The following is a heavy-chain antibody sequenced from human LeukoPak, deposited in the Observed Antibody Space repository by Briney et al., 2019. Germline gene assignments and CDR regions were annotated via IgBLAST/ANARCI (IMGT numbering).Heavy chain of an antibody. CDR1: GFTFDHYG. V-gene: IGHV3-20*04. D-gene: IGHD3-10*02. Sequence: GGSLRLSCAASGFTFDHYGMSWVRQAPGKGLEWVSGINWDGSSTGYADSVKGRFTISRDNAKNSLYLQMNSLRAEDTAVYYCAELGITMIGGVWGKGTTVTISS. J-gene: IGHJ6*04. CDR3: AELGITMIGGV. CDR2: INWDGSST.